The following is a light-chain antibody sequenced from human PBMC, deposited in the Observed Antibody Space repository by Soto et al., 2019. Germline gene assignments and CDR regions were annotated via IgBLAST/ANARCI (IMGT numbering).Light chain of an antibody. J-gene: IGLJ1*01. Sequence: SALTQPASVSGSPGQSFTISCTGPRSDIGDSNFISWYQHSPGKAPRLLIYEVNNRPSGVPKRFSGSKAGNTASLTISGLLDDDEADYFCASFRSGTILVFGSGTKVTVL. CDR2: EVN. CDR3: ASFRSGTILV. CDR1: RSDIGDSNF. V-gene: IGLV2-14*01.